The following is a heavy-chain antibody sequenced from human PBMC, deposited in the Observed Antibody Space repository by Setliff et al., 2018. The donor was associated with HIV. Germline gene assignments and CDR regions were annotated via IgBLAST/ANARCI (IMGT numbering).Heavy chain of an antibody. Sequence: PSETLSLTCAVYGGSFSGYHWNWIRQFPGKGLEWIGEINHTRNTQYNPSLKSRVTMSEETSKNQFSLKLKSVTAADTAIYFCARGKGGLVGPAEFDYWGPGTLVTVSS. V-gene: IGHV4-34*01. J-gene: IGHJ4*02. CDR1: GGSFSGYH. D-gene: IGHD1-26*01. CDR2: INHTRNT. CDR3: ARGKGGLVGPAEFDY.